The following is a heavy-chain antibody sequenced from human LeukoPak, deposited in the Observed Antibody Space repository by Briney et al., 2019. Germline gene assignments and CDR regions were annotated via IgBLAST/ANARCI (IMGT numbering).Heavy chain of an antibody. CDR2: IYTSGST. CDR3: ARDQIAVAGKNFDY. J-gene: IGHJ4*02. CDR1: GGSISSYY. V-gene: IGHV4-4*07. Sequence: SETLSLTCTVSGGSISSYYWSWIRQPAGKGLEWIGRIYTSGSTNYNPSLKSRVTMSVDTSKNQFSLKLSSVTAADTAVYYCARDQIAVAGKNFDYWGQGTLVTVSS. D-gene: IGHD6-19*01.